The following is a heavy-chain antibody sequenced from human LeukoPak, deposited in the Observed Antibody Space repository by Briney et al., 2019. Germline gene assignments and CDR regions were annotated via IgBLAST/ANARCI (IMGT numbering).Heavy chain of an antibody. CDR3: ARYALWFGPHNWFDP. Sequence: PGGSLRLSCAASGFTFSSYWISWVRQAPGKGLEWVANIKQDGSEKYYVDSVKGRFTISRDNAKNSLYLQMNSLRAEDTAVYYCARYALWFGPHNWFDPWGQGTLVTVSS. J-gene: IGHJ5*02. CDR2: IKQDGSEK. CDR1: GFTFSSYW. D-gene: IGHD3-10*01. V-gene: IGHV3-7*03.